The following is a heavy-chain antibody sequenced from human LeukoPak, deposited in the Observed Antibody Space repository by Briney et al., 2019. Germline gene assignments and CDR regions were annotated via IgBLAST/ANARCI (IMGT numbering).Heavy chain of an antibody. Sequence: GGSLRLSCAASGFTFSSYAMSWVRQPPGKGLEWVSAISGSAGSAYYADSVKGRFTISRDNSKNTLYLQMNSLRAEDTAIYYCAKDLTAMIRYYFDYWGQGTLLTVSS. V-gene: IGHV3-23*01. D-gene: IGHD5-18*01. J-gene: IGHJ4*02. CDR1: GFTFSSYA. CDR2: ISGSAGSA. CDR3: AKDLTAMIRYYFDY.